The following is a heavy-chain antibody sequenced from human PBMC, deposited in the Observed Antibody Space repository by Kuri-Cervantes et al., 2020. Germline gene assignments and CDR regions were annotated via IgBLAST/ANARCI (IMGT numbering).Heavy chain of an antibody. J-gene: IGHJ4*02. D-gene: IGHD2-2*01. CDR3: ARESSYQPLYD. CDR1: GYTFTSYG. Sequence: ASVKVSCKASGYTFTSYGISWVLQAPGQGLEWMGWISAYNGNTNYAQKPQGRVTMTTDTSTSTAYMELRSLGSDDTAVYYCARESSYQPLYDWGQGTLVTVSS. CDR2: ISAYNGNT. V-gene: IGHV1-18*01.